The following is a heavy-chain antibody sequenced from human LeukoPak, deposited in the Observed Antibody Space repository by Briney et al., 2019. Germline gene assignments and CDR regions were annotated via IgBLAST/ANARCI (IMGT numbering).Heavy chain of an antibody. Sequence: GGSLRLSCAASGFSFSGYGMYWVRQAPGKGLEWVAFIRYDGSAKLYSESVKGRFTISRDNSKNTLYLQMNSLRAEDTAVYYCARDPYCSGGICYPAPYYGMDVWGQGTTVTVSS. V-gene: IGHV3-30*02. CDR3: ARDPYCSGGICYPAPYYGMDV. CDR1: GFSFSGYG. J-gene: IGHJ6*02. CDR2: IRYDGSAK. D-gene: IGHD2-15*01.